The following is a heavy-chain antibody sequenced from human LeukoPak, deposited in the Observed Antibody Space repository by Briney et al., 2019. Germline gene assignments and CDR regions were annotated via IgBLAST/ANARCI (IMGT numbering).Heavy chain of an antibody. Sequence: GGSLRLSCAASGFTFSRYDMHWVRQATGRGLEWASGIGTAGDTYYAGSVKGRFTISRENAKNSLYLQMNSLTAGDTAVYYCAGAGSETQWRAFDFWGQGALVTVFS. J-gene: IGHJ4*02. CDR1: GFTFSRYD. CDR3: AGAGSETQWRAFDF. D-gene: IGHD6-19*01. CDR2: IGTAGDT. V-gene: IGHV3-13*01.